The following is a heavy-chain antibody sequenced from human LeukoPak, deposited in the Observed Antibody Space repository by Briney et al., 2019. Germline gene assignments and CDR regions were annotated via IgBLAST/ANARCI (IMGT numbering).Heavy chain of an antibody. CDR3: ARKDGDY. CDR1: GASISAFH. J-gene: IGHJ4*02. Sequence: SETLSLTCTVSGASISAFHWTWFRQPAGKGLEWIGLIYSSGSTLFNPSLKSRDAMSVDLTKNQLSLKLTSVTAADTAMYYCARKDGDYWGRGTLVTVSS. CDR2: IYSSGST. V-gene: IGHV4-4*07.